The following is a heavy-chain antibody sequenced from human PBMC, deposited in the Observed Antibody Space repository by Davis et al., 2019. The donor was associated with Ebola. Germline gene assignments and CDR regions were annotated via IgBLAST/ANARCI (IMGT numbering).Heavy chain of an antibody. V-gene: IGHV4-59*08. CDR3: TRHGYSYGLDY. CDR1: GGSISSYY. J-gene: IGHJ4*02. CDR2: IYYSGST. D-gene: IGHD5-18*01. Sequence: SETLSPTCTVPGGSISSYYWSWIRQLPGKGLEWIGYIYYSGSTNSNPSLKSRVTISVDTSKNQFSLKLSSVTAADTAVYYCTRHGYSYGLDYWGQGTLVTVSS.